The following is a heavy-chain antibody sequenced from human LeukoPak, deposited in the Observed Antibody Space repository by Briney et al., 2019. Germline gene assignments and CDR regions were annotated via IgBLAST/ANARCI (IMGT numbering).Heavy chain of an antibody. CDR1: GGSISSGGYY. J-gene: IGHJ1*01. CDR3: ARGSPVTTLAEYFQH. V-gene: IGHV4-31*03. Sequence: SETLSLTCTVSGGSISSGGYYWSWIRQHPGKGLEWIGYIYYSGSTYYNPSLKSRVTISIDTSKNQFSLKLSSVTAADTAVYYCARGSPVTTLAEYFQHWGQGTLVTVSS. D-gene: IGHD4-11*01. CDR2: IYYSGST.